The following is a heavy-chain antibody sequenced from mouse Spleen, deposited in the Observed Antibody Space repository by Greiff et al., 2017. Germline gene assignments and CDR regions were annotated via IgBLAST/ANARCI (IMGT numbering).Heavy chain of an antibody. CDR3: ARGEDRHLGGDY. CDR2: IYPGSGDT. J-gene: IGHJ4*01. Sequence: QVQLQQPGAELVKPGASVKMSCKASGYAFTSYWMNWVKQRPGQGLEWIGQIYPGSGDTNYNEKFKGKATLTADKSSSTAYMQLSSLTSEDSAVYYCARGEDRHLGGDYWGPGTSVTVSS. CDR1: GYAFTSYW. V-gene: IGHV1-80*01. D-gene: IGHD2-13*01.